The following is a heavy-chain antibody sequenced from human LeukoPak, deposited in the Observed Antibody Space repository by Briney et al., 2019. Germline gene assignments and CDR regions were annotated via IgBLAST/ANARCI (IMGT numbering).Heavy chain of an antibody. CDR2: SSLSGLT. Sequence: SETLSLTCGVSGGSITTTNWWGWVRQPPGQGLEWIGESSLSGLTNYNPSLNSRATMALDTSKNHLSLNLTSLTAADTAVYYCSRENGAFSPFGYWGQGTLVTVPS. J-gene: IGHJ4*02. CDR3: SRENGAFSPFGY. V-gene: IGHV4-4*02. D-gene: IGHD2-8*01. CDR1: GGSITTTNW.